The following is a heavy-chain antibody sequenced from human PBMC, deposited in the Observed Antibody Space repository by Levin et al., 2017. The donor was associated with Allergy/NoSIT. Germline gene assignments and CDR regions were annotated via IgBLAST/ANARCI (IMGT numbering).Heavy chain of an antibody. J-gene: IGHJ4*02. CDR2: IKTDGSST. Sequence: GESLKISCAASGFTFSSYWMHWVRQAPGKGLVWVSRIKTDGSSTNYADSVKGRFTISRDNAKNTLYLQMNNLRAEHTAVYHCASGGNLGYWGQGTLVTVSS. V-gene: IGHV3-74*01. CDR3: ASGGNLGY. D-gene: IGHD1-14*01. CDR1: GFTFSSYW.